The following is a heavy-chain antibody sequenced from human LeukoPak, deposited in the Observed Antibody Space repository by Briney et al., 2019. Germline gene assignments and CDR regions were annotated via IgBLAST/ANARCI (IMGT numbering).Heavy chain of an antibody. Sequence: GGSLRLSCAASGFTFSSYWMSWVRQAPGKGLEWVANIKQDGSEKYYVDSVKGRFTISRDNAKNSLYLQMNSLRAEDTAVYYCARDWGYFDWLFDYWGQGTLVTVSS. V-gene: IGHV3-7*01. J-gene: IGHJ4*02. CDR2: IKQDGSEK. D-gene: IGHD3-9*01. CDR1: GFTFSSYW. CDR3: ARDWGYFDWLFDY.